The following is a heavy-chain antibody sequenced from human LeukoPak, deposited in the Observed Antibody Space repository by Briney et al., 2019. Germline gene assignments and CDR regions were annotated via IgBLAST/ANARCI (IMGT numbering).Heavy chain of an antibody. J-gene: IGHJ4*02. CDR3: ARSSGVWLDY. D-gene: IGHD3-22*01. V-gene: IGHV4-59*01. CDR2: IYYSGST. Sequence: SETLSLTCTVSGGSINNFYWSWIRQPPGKGLEWIGQIYYSGSTNYSPPLKSRVTISVDTSMNQFSLKLSSVTAADTAVYFCARSSGVWLDYWGQGALVAVSS. CDR1: GGSINNFY.